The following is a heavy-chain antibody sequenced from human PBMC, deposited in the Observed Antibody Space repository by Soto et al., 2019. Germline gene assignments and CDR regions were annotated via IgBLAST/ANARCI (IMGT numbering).Heavy chain of an antibody. V-gene: IGHV4-39*02. J-gene: IGHJ4*02. CDR3: ARDEGITGPIDY. D-gene: IGHD1-20*01. Sequence: QLQLQESGPGLVKPSETLSLTCTVSGGSISSSSYYWGWIRQPPGKGLEWIGSIYYSGSTYYNPSLKRLATISVDTSKNRFSLKLSAVTAADTAVYYCARDEGITGPIDYWGQGTLVTVSS. CDR2: IYYSGST. CDR1: GGSISSSSYY.